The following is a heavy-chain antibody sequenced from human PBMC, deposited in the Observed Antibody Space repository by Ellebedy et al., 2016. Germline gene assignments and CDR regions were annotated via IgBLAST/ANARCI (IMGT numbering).Heavy chain of an antibody. CDR3: ARVTYNYGNWYFDL. D-gene: IGHD5-18*01. V-gene: IGHV3-53*01. Sequence: GESLKISCAASGFTVSSNYMSWVRQAPGKGLEWVSVIYSGGSTYYADSVKGRFTISRDNSKNTLYLQMNSLRAEDTAVYYCARVTYNYGNWYFDLWGRGTLVTVSS. CDR2: IYSGGST. CDR1: GFTVSSNY. J-gene: IGHJ2*01.